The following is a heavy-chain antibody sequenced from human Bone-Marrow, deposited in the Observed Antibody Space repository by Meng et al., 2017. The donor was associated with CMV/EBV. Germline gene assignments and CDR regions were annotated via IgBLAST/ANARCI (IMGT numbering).Heavy chain of an antibody. J-gene: IGHJ6*02. D-gene: IGHD3-3*01. V-gene: IGHV3-53*01. CDR1: GFTVSSNY. CDR2: IYSGGST. Sequence: GGSLRLSCAASGFTVSSNYMSWVRQAPGKGLEWVSVIYSGGSTYYADSVKGRFTISRDNSKNTLYLQMNSLRAEDTAVYYCTSLEWSYYYYGMDVWGQGTTVTVSS. CDR3: TSLEWSYYYYGMDV.